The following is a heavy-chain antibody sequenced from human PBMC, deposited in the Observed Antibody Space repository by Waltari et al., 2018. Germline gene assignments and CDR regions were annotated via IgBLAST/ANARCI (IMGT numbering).Heavy chain of an antibody. CDR2: INHSGST. CDR1: GGAFRGYY. Sequence: QVQLQQWGAGLLKPSETLSLTCAVYGGAFRGYYRSWIRQPPGKGLEWIGEINHSGSTNYNPSLKSRVTISVDTSKNQFSLKLSSVTAADTAVYYCARARAVAGTGYWGQGTLVTVSS. D-gene: IGHD6-19*01. V-gene: IGHV4-34*01. CDR3: ARARAVAGTGY. J-gene: IGHJ4*02.